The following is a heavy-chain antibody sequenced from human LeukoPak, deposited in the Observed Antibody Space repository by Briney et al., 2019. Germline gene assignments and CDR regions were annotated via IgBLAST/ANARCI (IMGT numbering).Heavy chain of an antibody. Sequence: GASVKVSCKASGGTFTTYAISWVRQAPGQGLEWMGGITPIFGAANYAQKFQGRVTMTRDTSISTAYMELSRLRSDDTAVYYCARNRITIFPGDAFDIWGQGTMVTVSS. J-gene: IGHJ3*02. CDR3: ARNRITIFPGDAFDI. CDR1: GGTFTTYA. D-gene: IGHD3-9*01. V-gene: IGHV1-2*02. CDR2: ITPIFGAA.